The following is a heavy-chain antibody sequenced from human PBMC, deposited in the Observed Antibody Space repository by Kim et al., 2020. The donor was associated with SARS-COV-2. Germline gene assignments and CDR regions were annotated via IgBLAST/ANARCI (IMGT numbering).Heavy chain of an antibody. CDR1: GGSISSYY. D-gene: IGHD6-19*01. J-gene: IGHJ3*02. Sequence: SETLSLTCTVSGGSISSYYWSWIRQPPGKGLEWIGYIYYSGSTNYNPSLKSRVTISVDTSKNQFSLKLSSVTAADTAVYYCARALAVWSPDAFDIWGQGTMVTVSS. CDR3: ARALAVWSPDAFDI. CDR2: IYYSGST. V-gene: IGHV4-59*01.